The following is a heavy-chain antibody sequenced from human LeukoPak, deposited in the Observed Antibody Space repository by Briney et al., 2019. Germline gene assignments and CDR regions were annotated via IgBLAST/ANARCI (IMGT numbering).Heavy chain of an antibody. CDR2: IYYSGST. D-gene: IGHD6-19*01. V-gene: IGHV4-39*07. CDR1: GGSISSRSYY. Sequence: SETLSLTCTVSGGSISSRSYYWGWIRQPPGKGLEWIGSIYYSGSTYYNPSLKSRVTISVDTSKNQFSLKLSSVTTADTAVYYCARGSVAGWFDPWGQGTLVTVSS. J-gene: IGHJ5*02. CDR3: ARGSVAGWFDP.